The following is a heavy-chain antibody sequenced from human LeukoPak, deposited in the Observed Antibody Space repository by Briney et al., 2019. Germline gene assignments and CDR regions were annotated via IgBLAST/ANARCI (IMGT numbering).Heavy chain of an antibody. V-gene: IGHV1-69*01. CDR2: VIPMFGIA. Sequence: SVKVSCKATGGTFSRYAISWVRQAPGQGLEWMGGVIPMFGIANYAQKFQGRVTITADESTSTAYMELSSLRSEDTAVYYCARDRPYTGGWRGFDYWGQGTLVTVSS. D-gene: IGHD6-19*01. J-gene: IGHJ4*02. CDR3: ARDRPYTGGWRGFDY. CDR1: GGTFSRYA.